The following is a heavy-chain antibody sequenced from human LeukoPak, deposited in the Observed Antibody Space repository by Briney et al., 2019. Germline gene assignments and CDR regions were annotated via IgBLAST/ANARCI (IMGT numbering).Heavy chain of an antibody. Sequence: ASVKVSCKASGYTFITQYIHRVRQAPGQGLEWMGWINPNSGDTNYAQKFQGRVTMTRDTSISTAYMELNRLRSDDTAVYYCASSRIVVAAADGYWGQGTLVSVSS. CDR1: GYTFITQY. CDR3: ASSRIVVAAADGY. D-gene: IGHD3-22*01. CDR2: INPNSGDT. J-gene: IGHJ4*02. V-gene: IGHV1-2*02.